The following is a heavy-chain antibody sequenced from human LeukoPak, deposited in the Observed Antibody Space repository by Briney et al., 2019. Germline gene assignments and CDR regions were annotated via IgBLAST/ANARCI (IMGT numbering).Heavy chain of an antibody. D-gene: IGHD1-1*01. CDR3: ARHRVATTEFDY. V-gene: IGHV4-59*08. CDR2: IYYSGST. CDR1: GGSISSYY. Sequence: SETLSLTCTVSGGSISSYYWSWIRQPPGKGLEWIGYIYYSGSTTYNPSLKSRVTISVDTSKNQFSLKLSSVTAADTAVYYCARHRVATTEFDYWGQGTLVTVSS. J-gene: IGHJ4*02.